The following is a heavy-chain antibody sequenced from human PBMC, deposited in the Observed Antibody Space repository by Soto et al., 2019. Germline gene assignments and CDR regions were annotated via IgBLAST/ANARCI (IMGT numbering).Heavy chain of an antibody. D-gene: IGHD3-3*01. Sequence: LSLTCAVYGGSFRGYYWSWIRQPPGKGLEWIGEINHSGITNYNPSLKSRVTISVDTSKNQFSLKLSSVTAADTAVYYRARGRREFWSGYYYYYYGMDVWGHWTTVTV. CDR1: GGSFRGYY. CDR2: INHSGIT. J-gene: IGHJ6*02. V-gene: IGHV4-34*01. CDR3: ARGRREFWSGYYYYYYGMDV.